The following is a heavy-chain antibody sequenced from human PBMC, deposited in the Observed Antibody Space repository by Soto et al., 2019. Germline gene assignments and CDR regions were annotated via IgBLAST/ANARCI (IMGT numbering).Heavy chain of an antibody. V-gene: IGHV3-30*18. CDR2: VSYDGNHK. J-gene: IGHJ6*02. CDR1: GFTFRSFG. D-gene: IGHD6-13*01. CDR3: AKDVGQQLVLNYGMDV. Sequence: LGESLKISCGSSGFTFRSFGMYWVRQAPGKGLEWVAVVSYDGNHKYYADSVRGRFTVSRDNAKNMLYLQMNSLRGEDTAVYYCAKDVGQQLVLNYGMDVWGQGTTVTVSS.